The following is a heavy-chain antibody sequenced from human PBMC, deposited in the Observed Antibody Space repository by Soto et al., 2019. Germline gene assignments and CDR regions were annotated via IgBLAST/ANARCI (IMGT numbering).Heavy chain of an antibody. D-gene: IGHD3-10*01. CDR3: ATVLRGVVNWFDP. CDR2: IATYNSNR. Sequence: HLVQSGPEVKKPGVSITVSCKTSGDTFTNFGLSWVRQAPGQGLEWMGWIATYNSNRNYAQKFQGRLTLTTDPSTSTAYMELKSLRYDDTAVYYCATVLRGVVNWFDPWGQGTLVTVSS. J-gene: IGHJ5*02. CDR1: GDTFTNFG. V-gene: IGHV1-18*01.